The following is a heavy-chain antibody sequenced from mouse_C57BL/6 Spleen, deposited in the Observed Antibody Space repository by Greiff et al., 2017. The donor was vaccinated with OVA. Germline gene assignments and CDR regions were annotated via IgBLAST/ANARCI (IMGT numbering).Heavy chain of an antibody. V-gene: IGHV5-9-1*02. CDR1: GFTFSSYA. J-gene: IGHJ3*01. D-gene: IGHD2-5*01. Sequence: EVQLVESGEGLVKPGGSLKLSCAASGFTFSSYAMSWVRQTPEKRLEWVAYISSGGDYIYYADTVKGRFTISRDNARNTLYLQMSSLKSEDTAMYYCTRSYSNEAWFAYWGQGTLVTVSA. CDR2: ISSGGDYI. CDR3: TRSYSNEAWFAY.